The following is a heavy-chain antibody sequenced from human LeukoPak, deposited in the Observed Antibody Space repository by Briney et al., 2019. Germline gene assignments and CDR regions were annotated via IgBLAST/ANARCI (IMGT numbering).Heavy chain of an antibody. D-gene: IGHD3-10*01. CDR1: GYTFTSYG. CDR3: ASSLESITMVRGVMQDAFDI. Sequence: GASVKVSCKASGYTFTSYGISWARQAPGQGLEWMGWISAYNGNTNYAQKLQGRVTMTTDTSTSTAYMELRSLRSDDTAVYYCASSLESITMVRGVMQDAFDIWGQGTMVTVSS. V-gene: IGHV1-18*01. J-gene: IGHJ3*02. CDR2: ISAYNGNT.